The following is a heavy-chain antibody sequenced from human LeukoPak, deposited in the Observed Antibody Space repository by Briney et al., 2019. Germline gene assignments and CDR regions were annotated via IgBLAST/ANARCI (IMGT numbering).Heavy chain of an antibody. CDR3: SQGLLS. CDR2: ISYDGGKK. CDR1: GFTFSSYS. J-gene: IGHJ5*02. V-gene: IGHV3-30*02. Sequence: GGSLRLSCAASGFTFSSYSMNWVRQAPGKGLQWVAFISYDGGKKHCADSVQGRCTISRDNSKNTLSLQLNSLRPDDTAVFYCSQGLLSWGQGTLLTVAA.